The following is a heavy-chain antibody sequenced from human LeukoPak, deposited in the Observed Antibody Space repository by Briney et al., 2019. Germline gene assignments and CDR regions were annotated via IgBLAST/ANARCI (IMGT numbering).Heavy chain of an antibody. J-gene: IGHJ6*03. Sequence: GASVKVSCKASGYTFTSYGISWVRQAPGQGLEWMGWISAYNGNTNYAQKLQGRVTMTTDTSTRTAYMELRSLRSDDTAVYYCARGRVVPAAILVYYYYYMDVWGKGTTVTVSS. CDR3: ARGRVVPAAILVYYYYYMDV. CDR1: GYTFTSYG. D-gene: IGHD2-2*02. V-gene: IGHV1-18*01. CDR2: ISAYNGNT.